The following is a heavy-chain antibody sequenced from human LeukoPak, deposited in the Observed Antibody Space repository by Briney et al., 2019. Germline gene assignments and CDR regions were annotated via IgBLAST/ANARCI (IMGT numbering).Heavy chain of an antibody. Sequence: GGSLRLSCSASGFIFSSNAMHWVRQAPGKGLEYVSAISSNGSTTYYTDSVKDRFTISRDNSKNTLYLQMSSLRAEDTAVYYCVRASYSSGWYGDCWGQGTLVTVSS. V-gene: IGHV3-64D*06. D-gene: IGHD6-19*01. CDR2: ISSNGSTT. CDR3: VRASYSSGWYGDC. CDR1: GFIFSSNA. J-gene: IGHJ4*02.